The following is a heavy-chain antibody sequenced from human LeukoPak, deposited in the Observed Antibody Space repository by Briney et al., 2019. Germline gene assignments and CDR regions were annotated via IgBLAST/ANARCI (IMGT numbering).Heavy chain of an antibody. CDR2: IYTSGSI. CDR1: GDSISNYY. Sequence: SETLSLTCTVSGDSISNYYWSWIRQPAGKGLEWIGRIYTSGSINYNPSLKSRVTMSVDTSKNQFSLKLSSVTAADTAVYYCARGGAVDLSLYCSSTSCYNLGGYYYYYYMDVWGKGTTVTVSS. J-gene: IGHJ6*03. CDR3: ARGGAVDLSLYCSSTSCYNLGGYYYYYYMDV. D-gene: IGHD2-2*02. V-gene: IGHV4-4*07.